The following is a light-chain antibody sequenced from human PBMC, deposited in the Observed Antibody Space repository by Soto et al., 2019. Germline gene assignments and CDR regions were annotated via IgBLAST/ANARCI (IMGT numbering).Light chain of an antibody. J-gene: IGLJ2*01. CDR3: QSYDSSLSGSVV. Sequence: QSVLTQPPSVSGAPGQRVTISCTGSSSNIGAGYDVHWYQQLPGTAPKLLIYGNSNRPSGVPDRFSGSKSGTSASLAITGRQAEDEADYYCQSYDSSLSGSVVFGGGTQRTVL. V-gene: IGLV1-40*01. CDR1: SSNIGAGYD. CDR2: GNS.